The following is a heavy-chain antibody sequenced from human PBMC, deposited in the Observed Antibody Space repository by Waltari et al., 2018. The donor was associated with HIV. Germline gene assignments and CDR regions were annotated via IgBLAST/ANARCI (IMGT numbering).Heavy chain of an antibody. CDR2: IKQDGSEI. V-gene: IGHV3-7*01. CDR3: ARRGGRSSPLGY. CDR1: GFPFSSHW. D-gene: IGHD6-13*01. J-gene: IGHJ4*02. Sequence: EVQLVESGGGLVQPGGSLRLSCAASGFPFSSHWMSWVRQAPGKGLEWVANIKQDGSEIYYVDSVKGRFTISRDNAKNSLYLQMNSLRAEDTAVYFCARRGGRSSPLGYWGQGTLVTVSS.